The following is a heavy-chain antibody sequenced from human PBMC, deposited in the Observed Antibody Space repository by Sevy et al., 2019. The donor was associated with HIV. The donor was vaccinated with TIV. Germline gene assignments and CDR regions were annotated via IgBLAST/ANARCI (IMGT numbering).Heavy chain of an antibody. D-gene: IGHD3-9*01. CDR2: LGDSGVST. CDR3: ARDRATSATGTLFDY. CDR1: GFTSSSYA. V-gene: IGHV3-23*01. J-gene: IGHJ4*02. Sequence: GGSLRLSCAASGFTSSSYAMSWVRQPPGRGLEWVSTLGDSGVSTYYADSVKGRFTISRDNSKNIRNLQMNSLRAEDTAVYYCARDRATSATGTLFDYWGQGTLVTVSS.